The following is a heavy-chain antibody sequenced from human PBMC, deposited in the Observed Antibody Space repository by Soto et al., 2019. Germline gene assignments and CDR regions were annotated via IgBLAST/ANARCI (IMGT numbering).Heavy chain of an antibody. CDR3: ARRWGAAVDY. Sequence: QVQLQESGPGLVKPSETLSLTCTVSGGSISSYYWSWIRQPPGKGLEWIGYIYYSGSTNYNPSLKXQVTISVDTSKNQFSLKLSSVTAAATAVYYCARRWGAAVDYWGQGTLVTVSS. D-gene: IGHD1-26*01. CDR1: GGSISSYY. V-gene: IGHV4-59*08. J-gene: IGHJ4*02. CDR2: IYYSGST.